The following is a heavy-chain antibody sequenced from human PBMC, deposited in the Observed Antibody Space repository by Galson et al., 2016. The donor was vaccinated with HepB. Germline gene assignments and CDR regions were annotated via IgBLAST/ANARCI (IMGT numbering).Heavy chain of an antibody. CDR3: WREMEECTSTTCCTDP. CDR1: GGTFTAET. Sequence: SVKVSCKASGGTFTAETISWVRQAPGQGLEWMGGIMPIFGTTTYGEKFQGRVTISADESTSTAYLEFSSLNSEDTAVYFCWREMEECTSTTCCTDPWGQGTLVTVSS. J-gene: IGHJ5*02. D-gene: IGHD2-2*01. CDR2: IMPIFGTT. V-gene: IGHV1-69*13.